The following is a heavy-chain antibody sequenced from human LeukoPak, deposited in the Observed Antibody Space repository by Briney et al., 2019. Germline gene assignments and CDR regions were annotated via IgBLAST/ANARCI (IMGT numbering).Heavy chain of an antibody. CDR3: ARVASSSWDFDY. CDR1: GFTFSSYS. J-gene: IGHJ4*02. Sequence: GGSLRLSCAASGFTFSSYSMNWVRQAPGKGLEWVSSISSSSSYIYYADSVKGRFTISRDNAKNSLYLQMNSLRAEDTVVYYCARVASSSWDFDYWGQGTLVTVSS. CDR2: ISSSSSYI. V-gene: IGHV3-21*01. D-gene: IGHD6-13*01.